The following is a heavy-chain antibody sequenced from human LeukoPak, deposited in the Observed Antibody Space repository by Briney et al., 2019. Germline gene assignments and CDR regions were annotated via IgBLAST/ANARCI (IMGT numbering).Heavy chain of an antibody. CDR1: GFMFSNYW. CDR2: INDDGSNK. Sequence: GGSLRLSCEVSGFMFSNYWMHWVRQAPGKGPVWVSRINDDGSNKSHADSVQGRFTISRDNSKNTLYLQMNSLRAEDTAVYYCAKDHFEGSARWAFDIWGQGTMVTVSS. D-gene: IGHD4-23*01. CDR3: AKDHFEGSARWAFDI. V-gene: IGHV3-74*01. J-gene: IGHJ3*02.